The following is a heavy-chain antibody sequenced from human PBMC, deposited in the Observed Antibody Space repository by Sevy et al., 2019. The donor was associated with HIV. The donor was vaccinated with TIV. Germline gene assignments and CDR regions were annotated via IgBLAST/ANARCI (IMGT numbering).Heavy chain of an antibody. V-gene: IGHV3-30-3*01. J-gene: IGHJ6*02. CDR3: ARDLVVVPATLSGYYYGMDV. CDR2: ISYDGSNK. D-gene: IGHD2-2*01. CDR1: GFTFSSYA. Sequence: GGSLRLSCAASGFTFSSYAMHWVRQAPGKGLEWVAVISYDGSNKYYADSVKGRFTISRDNSKNTLYLQMNSLRAEDTAGYYCARDLVVVPATLSGYYYGMDVWGQGTTVTVSS.